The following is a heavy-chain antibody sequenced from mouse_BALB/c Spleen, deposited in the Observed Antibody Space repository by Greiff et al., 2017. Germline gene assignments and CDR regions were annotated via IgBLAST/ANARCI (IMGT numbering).Heavy chain of an antibody. CDR2: IDPANGNT. CDR3: APITTGAWFAY. D-gene: IGHD1-1*01. J-gene: IGHJ3*01. V-gene: IGHV14-3*02. CDR1: GFYIKDTY. Sequence: VQLQQSGAELVKPGASVKLSCTASGFYIKDTYMHWVKQRPEQGLEWIGRIDPANGNTKYDPKFQGKATITADTSSNTAYLQLSSLTSEDTAVYYCAPITTGAWFAYWGQGTLVTVSA.